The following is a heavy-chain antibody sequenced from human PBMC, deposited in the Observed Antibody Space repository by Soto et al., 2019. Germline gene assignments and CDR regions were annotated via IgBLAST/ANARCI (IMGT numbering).Heavy chain of an antibody. V-gene: IGHV4-31*03. CDR3: ARGITNPTGRCGMGG. Sequence: SETLYLTCTVSGCAISSGGCYWRWLRPRPGKGLEWIGYIYYSGSTYYNPSLKSRVTISVETSKNQFSLKLSSVTGADTDVYYCARGITNPTGRCGMGGGGQ. CDR2: IYYSGST. J-gene: IGHJ6*02. CDR1: GCAISSGGCY. D-gene: IGHD1-20*01.